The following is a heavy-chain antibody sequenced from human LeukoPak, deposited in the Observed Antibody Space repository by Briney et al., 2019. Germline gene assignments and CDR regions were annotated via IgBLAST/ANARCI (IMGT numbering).Heavy chain of an antibody. CDR1: GFTFSSYG. D-gene: IGHD1-26*01. J-gene: IGHJ4*02. CDR3: AKDRLGALLYFDS. Sequence: GGTLRLSCAASGFTFSSYGMSWVRQAPGKGLEWVSAVSGSGGTTYYADSVKGRFTISRDNSMNTLYLQMNSLRAEDTAVYSCAKDRLGALLYFDSWGQGTLVTVSS. V-gene: IGHV3-23*01. CDR2: VSGSGGTT.